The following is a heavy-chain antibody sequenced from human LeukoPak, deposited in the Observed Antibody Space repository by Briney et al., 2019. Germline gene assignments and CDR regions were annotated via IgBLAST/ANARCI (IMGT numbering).Heavy chain of an antibody. CDR3: ARRNTIYYNSSGYYSRGHAFDI. Sequence: PSETLSLTCTVSGCSISGSSYYWGWIRQPPGKGLEWIGSIYYSGSTYYNPSLKSRVTISVDTSKNQFSLKLSSVTAADTAVYYCARRNTIYYNSSGYYSRGHAFDIWGQGTMVTVSS. CDR2: IYYSGST. D-gene: IGHD3-22*01. J-gene: IGHJ3*02. V-gene: IGHV4-39*01. CDR1: GCSISGSSYY.